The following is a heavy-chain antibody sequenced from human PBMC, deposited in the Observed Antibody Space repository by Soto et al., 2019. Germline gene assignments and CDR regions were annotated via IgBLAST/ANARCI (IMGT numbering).Heavy chain of an antibody. V-gene: IGHV1-69*12. CDR3: ARDVIAAAGTAG. CDR2: IIPIFGTA. J-gene: IGHJ4*02. Sequence: QVQLVQSGAAVTKPGSSVKVSCKASGGTFSSYAISWVRQAPGQGLEWMGGIIPIFGTANYAQKFQGRVTITADESTITGYMELSSLRSEDTVVYYCARDVIAAAGTAGCGQGSMFTVSS. CDR1: GGTFSSYA. D-gene: IGHD6-13*01.